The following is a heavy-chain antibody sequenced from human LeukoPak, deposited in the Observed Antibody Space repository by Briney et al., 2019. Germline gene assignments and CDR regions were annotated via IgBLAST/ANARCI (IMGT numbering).Heavy chain of an antibody. D-gene: IGHD4-17*01. Sequence: GGSLRLSCAASGFTVSSNYMSWVRQAPGKGLEWVSVIYSGGSTYYADSVKGRFTISRDNSKNTLYLQMNSLRAEDTAVYYCARDADGDYLFDYWGQGTLVTASS. CDR2: IYSGGST. CDR3: ARDADGDYLFDY. V-gene: IGHV3-53*01. J-gene: IGHJ4*02. CDR1: GFTVSSNY.